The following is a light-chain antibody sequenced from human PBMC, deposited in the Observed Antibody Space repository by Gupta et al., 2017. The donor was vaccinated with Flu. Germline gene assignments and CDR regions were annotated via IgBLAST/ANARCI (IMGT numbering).Light chain of an antibody. Sequence: EIVMTQSPATLSVSPGERATLSCRASQSISSNLAWYQQKPGQAPSLLIYAASTRATGIPARFSGSGSGTEFTLTINSLQSEDFAVYYCQQYNNWPPLTFGGGTRVEIK. CDR3: QQYNNWPPLT. J-gene: IGKJ4*01. CDR2: AAS. CDR1: QSISSN. V-gene: IGKV3-15*01.